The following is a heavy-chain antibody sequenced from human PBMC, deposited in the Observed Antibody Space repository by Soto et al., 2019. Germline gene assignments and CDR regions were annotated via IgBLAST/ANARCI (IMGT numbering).Heavy chain of an antibody. CDR3: APHVYCSGGSCQYDAFAI. CDR2: ITAGGDGT. J-gene: IGHJ3*02. V-gene: IGHV3-23*01. D-gene: IGHD2-15*01. Sequence: EVQVLESGGGLVQPGGSLRLSCEASGITFSNYMMTWIRQAPGKGLEWVSTITAGGDGTYYADSVKGRFTMSRETSKYTLXLQMNSLRAEDTAVYYCAPHVYCSGGSCQYDAFAIRGQGTMVTVSS. CDR1: GITFSNYM.